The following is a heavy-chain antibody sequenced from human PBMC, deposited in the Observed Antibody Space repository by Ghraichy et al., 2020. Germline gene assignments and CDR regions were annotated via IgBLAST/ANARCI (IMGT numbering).Heavy chain of an antibody. V-gene: IGHV1-2*02. CDR2: INPNSGGT. J-gene: IGHJ2*01. D-gene: IGHD7-27*01. CDR1: GYTFTGYY. Sequence: ASVKVSCKASGYTFTGYYMHWVRQAPGQGLEWMGWINPNSGGTNYAQKFQGRVTMTRDTSISTAYMELSRLRSDDTAVYYCARDDRGAELGRDYWYFDLWGRGTLVTVSS. CDR3: ARDDRGAELGRDYWYFDL.